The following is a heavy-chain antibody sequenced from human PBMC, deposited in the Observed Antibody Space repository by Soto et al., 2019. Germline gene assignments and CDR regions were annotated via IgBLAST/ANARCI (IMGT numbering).Heavy chain of an antibody. CDR2: IYSSGST. CDR1: GGSIRSDFHY. D-gene: IGHD4-17*01. Sequence: QVQLQESGPGLVKPSQTLSLTCTVSGGSIRSDFHYWSWFRQPPGKGLEWIGYIYSSGSTYYNPSLKSQVSISVDTSKNQFSLKPSSVTAADTAVYYCARGPTVTTDYWGQGALVTVSS. V-gene: IGHV4-30-4*01. J-gene: IGHJ4*02. CDR3: ARGPTVTTDY.